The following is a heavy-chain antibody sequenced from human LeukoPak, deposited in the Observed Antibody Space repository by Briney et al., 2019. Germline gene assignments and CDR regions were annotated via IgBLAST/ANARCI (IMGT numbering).Heavy chain of an antibody. J-gene: IGHJ4*02. CDR2: ISSSSSYI. V-gene: IGHV3-21*01. CDR3: AKLYCSSTSCSYGDFDY. CDR1: GFTFSSYS. D-gene: IGHD2-2*01. Sequence: GGSLRLSCAASGFTFSSYSMNWVRQAPGKGLEWVSSISSSSSYIYYADSVKGRFTISRDNSKNTLYLQMNSLRAEDTAVYYCAKLYCSSTSCSYGDFDYWGQGTLVTVSS.